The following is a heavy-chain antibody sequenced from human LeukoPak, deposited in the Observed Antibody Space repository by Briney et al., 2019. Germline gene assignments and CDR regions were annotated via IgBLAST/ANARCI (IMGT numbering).Heavy chain of an antibody. Sequence: ASVKVSCKASGYTFTHYYIHWVRQAPGQGLEWMGWINPASGGSYYARKFLGWVTLTRDTSISTAYMELSRLRSDDTAVYYCARVHYYGSGDQVNYYGMDVWGQGTTITVSS. CDR2: INPASGGS. CDR3: ARVHYYGSGDQVNYYGMDV. J-gene: IGHJ6*02. D-gene: IGHD3-10*01. V-gene: IGHV1-2*04. CDR1: GYTFTHYY.